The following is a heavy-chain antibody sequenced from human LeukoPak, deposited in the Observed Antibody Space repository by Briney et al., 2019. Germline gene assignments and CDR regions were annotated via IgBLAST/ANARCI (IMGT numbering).Heavy chain of an antibody. J-gene: IGHJ4*02. Sequence: SVKVSCKASGGTSNSHAISWVRQAPGQGLEWMGRIIPNLGTTNRAQNFQDRVTLTADKSTNTAYMELTSLTSDDTAVYYCVTTNDGGGYQWGDFFDFWGQGTLVTVSS. D-gene: IGHD3-22*01. V-gene: IGHV1-69*04. CDR1: GGTSNSHA. CDR2: IIPNLGTT. CDR3: VTTNDGGGYQWGDFFDF.